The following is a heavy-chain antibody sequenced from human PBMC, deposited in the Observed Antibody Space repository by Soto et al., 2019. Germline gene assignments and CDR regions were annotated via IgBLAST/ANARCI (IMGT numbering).Heavy chain of an antibody. D-gene: IGHD6-13*01. CDR3: ARDKFGHYGSSWYTGPPLDDDYGMDV. CDR1: GGTFSSYA. Sequence: SCKASGGTFSSYAMPWVRQAPGKGLEWVAVIWYDGSNKYYADSVKGRFTISRDNSKNTLYLQMNSLRAEDTAVYYCARDKFGHYGSSWYTGPPLDDDYGMDVWGQGTTVTVSS. CDR2: IWYDGSNK. J-gene: IGHJ6*02. V-gene: IGHV3-30-3*01.